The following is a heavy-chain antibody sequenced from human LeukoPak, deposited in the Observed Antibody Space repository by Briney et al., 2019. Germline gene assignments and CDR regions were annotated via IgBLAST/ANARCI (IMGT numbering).Heavy chain of an antibody. CDR3: AKADYGGVPAPFDY. D-gene: IGHD4-23*01. V-gene: IGHV3-30*18. J-gene: IGHJ4*02. CDR1: GLTFSSYG. CDR2: ISYDGSNK. Sequence: GGSLRLSCAASGLTFSSYGMHWVRQAPGKGLEWVAVISYDGSNKYYADSVKGRFTISRDNSKNTLYLQMNSLRAEDTAVYYCAKADYGGVPAPFDYWGQGTLVTVSS.